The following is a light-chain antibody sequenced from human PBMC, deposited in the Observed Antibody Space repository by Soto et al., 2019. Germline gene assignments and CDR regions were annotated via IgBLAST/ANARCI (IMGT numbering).Light chain of an antibody. CDR1: SGHRSYT. CDR3: QTWGTGYVV. Sequence: QSVLTQSPSASASLGASVRLTCTLSSGHRSYTIAWHQQQPEKGPRYLMKLNSDGSHRKGDGIPDRFSGSSSGAERYLIISRLQSEDEADYYCQTWGTGYVVFGGGTKLTVL. J-gene: IGLJ2*01. V-gene: IGLV4-69*01. CDR2: LNSDGSH.